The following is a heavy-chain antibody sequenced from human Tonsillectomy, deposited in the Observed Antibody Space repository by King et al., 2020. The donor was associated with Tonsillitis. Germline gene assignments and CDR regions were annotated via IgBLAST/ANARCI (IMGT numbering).Heavy chain of an antibody. J-gene: IGHJ4*02. CDR2: IKEDGSGK. CDR1: GFNFRNCW. Sequence: VQLVESGGGLVQPGGSLRLSCVASGFNFRNCWMTWVRQAPGEGLEWVANIKEDGSGKYFADSVKGRFTISRDNAKNSLYLQMNSLRAEDTALYYCARDLVVVVAATSPFDYWGQGTLVTVSS. V-gene: IGHV3-7*01. D-gene: IGHD2-15*01. CDR3: ARDLVVVVAATSPFDY.